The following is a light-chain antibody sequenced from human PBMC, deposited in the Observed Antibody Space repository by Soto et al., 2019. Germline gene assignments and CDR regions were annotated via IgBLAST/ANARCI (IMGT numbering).Light chain of an antibody. V-gene: IGKV3-15*01. CDR1: QSVSSN. CDR3: HQYNNWPPWT. CDR2: GAS. J-gene: IGKJ1*01. Sequence: VFTESPATLALSPGEGASLSCRASQSVSSNLAWYQQKPGQAPRLLIYGASTRATGIPARFSGSGSGTEFTLTISSLQSEDFAVYYCHQYNNWPPWTFGQGTKVDI.